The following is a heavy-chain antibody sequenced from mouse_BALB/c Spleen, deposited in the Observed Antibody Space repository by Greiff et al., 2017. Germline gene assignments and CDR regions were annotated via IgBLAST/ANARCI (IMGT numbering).Heavy chain of an antibody. V-gene: IGHV10-1*02. J-gene: IGHJ3*01. CDR3: VRQNYADGRFAY. Sequence: EVKLEESGGGLVQPKGSLKLSCAASGFTFNTYAMNWVRQAPGKGLEWVARIRSKSNNYATYYADSVKDRFTISRDDSQSMLYLQMNNLKTEDTAMYYCVRQNYADGRFAYWGQGTLVTVSA. D-gene: IGHD1-1*02. CDR2: IRSKSNNYAT. CDR1: GFTFNTYA.